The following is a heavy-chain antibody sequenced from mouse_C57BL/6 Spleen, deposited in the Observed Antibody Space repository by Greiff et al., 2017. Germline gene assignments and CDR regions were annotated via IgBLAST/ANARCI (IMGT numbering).Heavy chain of an antibody. Sequence: QVQLKQPGTELVKPGASVKLSCKASGYTFTSYWMHWVKQRPGQGLEWIGNINPSNGGTNYNEKFKSKATLTVDKSSSTAYMQLGSLTSEDSAVYYCASACYYVSSHWYCEVWGTGTTVTVSS. J-gene: IGHJ1*03. D-gene: IGHD1-1*01. CDR2: INPSNGGT. CDR3: ASACYYVSSHWYCEV. V-gene: IGHV1-53*01. CDR1: GYTFTSYW.